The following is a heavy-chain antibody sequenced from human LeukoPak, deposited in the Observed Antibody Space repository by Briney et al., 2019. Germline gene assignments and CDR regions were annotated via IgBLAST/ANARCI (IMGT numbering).Heavy chain of an antibody. Sequence: SETLSLTCTVSGGSISSGGYYWSWIRQPPGKGLEWIGYIYHSGSTYYNPSLKSRVTISVDRSKNQFSLKLSSVTAADTAVYYCASLGSGSHDAFDIWGQGTMVTVTS. CDR3: ASLGSGSHDAFDI. CDR1: GGSISSGGYY. J-gene: IGHJ3*02. D-gene: IGHD3-10*01. V-gene: IGHV4-30-2*01. CDR2: IYHSGST.